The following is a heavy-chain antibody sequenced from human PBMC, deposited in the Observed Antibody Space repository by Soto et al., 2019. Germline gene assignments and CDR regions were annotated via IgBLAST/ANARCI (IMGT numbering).Heavy chain of an antibody. J-gene: IGHJ4*02. Sequence: GGSLRLSCAASGFTFSSYAMHWVRQAPGKGLEYVSAISSNGGSTYYANSVKGRFTISRDNSKNTLYLQMGSLRAEDMAVYYCARVHEGDDYGDYGCFDYWGQGTLVTVSS. CDR2: ISSNGGST. V-gene: IGHV3-64*01. D-gene: IGHD4-17*01. CDR1: GFTFSSYA. CDR3: ARVHEGDDYGDYGCFDY.